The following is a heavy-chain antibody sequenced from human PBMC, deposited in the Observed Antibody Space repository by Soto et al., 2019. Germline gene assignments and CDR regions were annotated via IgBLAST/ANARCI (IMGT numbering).Heavy chain of an antibody. J-gene: IGHJ3*02. Sequence: SETLSLTCTVSCGSISSSIYYCGWIRQPAGKGLEWIGSMYYSVITYYNPSLKSRVTISVDTPKNQFSLKLSSVTAADTAVYYCARHEDYDDSSGYYFHYPFAIWGQGTMVTCSS. D-gene: IGHD3-22*01. CDR1: CGSISSSIYY. CDR2: MYYSVIT. V-gene: IGHV4-39*01. CDR3: ARHEDYDDSSGYYFHYPFAI.